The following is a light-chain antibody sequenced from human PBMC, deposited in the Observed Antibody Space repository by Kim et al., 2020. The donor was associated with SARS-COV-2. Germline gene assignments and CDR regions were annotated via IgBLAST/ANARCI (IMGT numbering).Light chain of an antibody. Sequence: DIQMTQSPSTLSASVGYRVTITCRASQSISSWLAWYQQIPGKAPKLLIYNASSLESGVPSRFSGSGSGTEFTLTISSLQPDDFATYYCQQYNTYSSAFGQGTKVDIK. CDR3: QQYNTYSSA. V-gene: IGKV1-5*03. J-gene: IGKJ1*01. CDR1: QSISSW. CDR2: NAS.